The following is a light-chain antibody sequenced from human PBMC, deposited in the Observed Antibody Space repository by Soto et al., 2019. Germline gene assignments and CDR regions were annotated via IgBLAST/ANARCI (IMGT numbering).Light chain of an antibody. V-gene: IGKV3-20*01. CDR2: DAS. CDR3: LRYSSSQWT. J-gene: IGKJ1*01. CDR1: QTVRNNY. Sequence: EFVLTQSPGTLSLSPGERATLSCRASQTVRNNYLAWYQQKPGQAPRLLIYDASSRATGIPDRFSGGGSGTDFTLTITRLEPEDFAVYFCLRYSSSQWTFGQGTKVDIK.